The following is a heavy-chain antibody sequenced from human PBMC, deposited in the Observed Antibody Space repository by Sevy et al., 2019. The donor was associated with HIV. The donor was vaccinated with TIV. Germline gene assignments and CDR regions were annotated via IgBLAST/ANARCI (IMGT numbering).Heavy chain of an antibody. CDR2: ISYDGSNK. CDR3: AKDRSSSPYYFDY. J-gene: IGHJ4*02. V-gene: IGHV3-30*18. CDR1: GFTFSSYG. Sequence: GGSLRLSCAASGFTFSSYGMHWVRQAPGKGLEWVAVISYDGSNKYYADSVKDRFTISRDNSKNTLYLQMNSLRAEDTAVYYCAKDRSSSPYYFDYWGQGTLVTVSS.